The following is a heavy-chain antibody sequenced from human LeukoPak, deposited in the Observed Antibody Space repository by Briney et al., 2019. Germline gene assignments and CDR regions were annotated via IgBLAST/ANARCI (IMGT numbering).Heavy chain of an antibody. Sequence: PGGSLRLSCAASGFTFSSYWVSWVRQAPGKGLEWVANIEQDGSEKYYVDSVKGRFTISRDNAKNSLYLQMNSLRAEDTAVYYCAKDQMGRVAATLNGAFDIWGQGTMVTVSS. V-gene: IGHV3-7*01. J-gene: IGHJ3*02. CDR3: AKDQMGRVAATLNGAFDI. D-gene: IGHD2-15*01. CDR1: GFTFSSYW. CDR2: IEQDGSEK.